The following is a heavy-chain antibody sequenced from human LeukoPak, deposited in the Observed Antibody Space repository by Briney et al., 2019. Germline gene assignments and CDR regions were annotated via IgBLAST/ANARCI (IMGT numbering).Heavy chain of an antibody. CDR1: GFTVSSNY. CDR3: ARGWEWEPLDY. CDR2: IYSGGST. V-gene: IGHV3-53*01. Sequence: QPGGSLRLSCAASGFTVSSNYMSWVRQAPGKGLEWVSVIYSGGSTYYADSVKGRFTISRDNSKNTLYLHMNSLRAEDTAVYYCARGWEWEPLDYWGQGTLVTVSS. D-gene: IGHD1-26*01. J-gene: IGHJ4*02.